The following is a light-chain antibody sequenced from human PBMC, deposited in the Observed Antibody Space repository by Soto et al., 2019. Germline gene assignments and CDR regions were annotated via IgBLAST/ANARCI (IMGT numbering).Light chain of an antibody. V-gene: IGLV2-14*01. CDR2: DVS. Sequence: QSALTQPASVSGSPGQSITISCTGTSSDVGGYNYVSWYQQHPGKAPKLMIYDVSNRPSGVSNRFSGSKSGNTASLTISGLLPEDEAAYYCSSYTSSSTLLYVFGSGTKVTVL. J-gene: IGLJ1*01. CDR3: SSYTSSSTLLYV. CDR1: SSDVGGYNY.